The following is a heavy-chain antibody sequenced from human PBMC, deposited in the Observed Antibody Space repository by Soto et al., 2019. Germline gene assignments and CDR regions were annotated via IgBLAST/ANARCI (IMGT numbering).Heavy chain of an antibody. D-gene: IGHD3-10*01. CDR1: GFTFSPYA. CDR3: ASSLGRWQVYHGSFDV. CDR2: IGSTSNPR. J-gene: IGHJ6*02. Sequence: EVQLVESGGGLVQPGGSLRLSCAASGFTFSPYAMDWVRQAPGKGLEWISYIGSTSNPRYYADSVRGRFTVSRDDARNTLYLQMSSLSADDTAVYYCASSLGRWQVYHGSFDVWGQGTTVIVSS. V-gene: IGHV3-48*01.